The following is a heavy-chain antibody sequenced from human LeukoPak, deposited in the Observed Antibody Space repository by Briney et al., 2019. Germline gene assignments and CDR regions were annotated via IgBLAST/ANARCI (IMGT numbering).Heavy chain of an antibody. CDR3: AREMAIAATLGDY. Sequence: ASVKVSCKASGYTFTSYGISRVRQAPGQGLEWMGRINPNSGGTNYAQKFQGRVTMTRDTSISTAYMELSRLRSDDTAVYYCAREMAIAATLGDYWGQGTLVTVSS. V-gene: IGHV1-2*06. CDR1: GYTFTSYG. CDR2: INPNSGGT. J-gene: IGHJ4*02. D-gene: IGHD2-15*01.